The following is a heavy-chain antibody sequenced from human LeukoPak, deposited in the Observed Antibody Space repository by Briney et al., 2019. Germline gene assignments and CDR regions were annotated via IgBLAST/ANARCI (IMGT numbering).Heavy chain of an antibody. CDR1: GDSVSSNSAA. D-gene: IGHD2-2*01. CDR3: ARGPAVLDP. Sequence: SQTLSLTCAVSGDSVSSNSAAWNWIRQSPSRGLEWLGRTYYRSKWFSAYAVSVKSRIIINPDTSKNRFSLQLNSVTPEDTAVYYCARGPAVLDPWGQGTLVTVSS. J-gene: IGHJ5*02. V-gene: IGHV6-1*01. CDR2: TYYRSKWFS.